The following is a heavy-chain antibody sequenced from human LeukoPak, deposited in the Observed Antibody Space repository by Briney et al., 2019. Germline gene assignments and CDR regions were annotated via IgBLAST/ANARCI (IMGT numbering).Heavy chain of an antibody. CDR2: ISAYNGNT. V-gene: IGHV1-18*01. J-gene: IGHJ5*02. CDR1: GYTFTSYG. Sequence: ASVKVSCKASGYTFTSYGISWVRQAPGQGLEWMGWISAYNGNTNYAQRFQGRVTMTRDTSISTAYMELSRLRSDDTAVYYCARDESTGWQWLVRSFDPWGQGTLVTVSS. D-gene: IGHD6-19*01. CDR3: ARDESTGWQWLVRSFDP.